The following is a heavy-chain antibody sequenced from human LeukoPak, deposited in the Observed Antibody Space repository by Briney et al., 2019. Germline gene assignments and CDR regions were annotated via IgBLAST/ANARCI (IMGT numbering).Heavy chain of an antibody. CDR3: AKERDDFWSGSVY. D-gene: IGHD3-3*01. Sequence: GRSLRLSCAASGFTFSTYGMHWVRKAPGKGLEWVALIWYDGSKKYYADSVKGRFTISRDNSKNTLYLQMNSLRAEDTAVYYCAKERDDFWSGSVYWGQGTLVTVSS. CDR1: GFTFSTYG. CDR2: IWYDGSKK. V-gene: IGHV3-33*06. J-gene: IGHJ4*02.